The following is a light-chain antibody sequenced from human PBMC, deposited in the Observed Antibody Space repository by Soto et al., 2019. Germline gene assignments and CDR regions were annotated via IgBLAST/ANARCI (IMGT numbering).Light chain of an antibody. CDR3: QQYNNWPRGT. V-gene: IGKV3-15*01. J-gene: IGKJ2*02. CDR2: GAS. CDR1: QSVSSN. Sequence: EIVMTQSPATLYVSPGERATLSCRASQSVSSNLAWYQQKPGQAPRILIYGASTRATGIPARFSGSGSGTEFTLTISSLQSEDFAVYYCQQYNNWPRGTFGQGTKLEIK.